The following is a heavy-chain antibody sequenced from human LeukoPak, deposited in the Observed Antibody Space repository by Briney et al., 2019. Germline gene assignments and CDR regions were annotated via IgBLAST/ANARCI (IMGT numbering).Heavy chain of an antibody. CDR3: ARLPDYGDYVFDY. Sequence: PGGSLRLSCAASGFTFHDYAMHWVRQAPWKGLEWVSGISWDSGSIGYADSVKGRFTISRDNSKNTLYLQMNSLRAEDTAVYYCARLPDYGDYVFDYWGQGTLVTVSS. J-gene: IGHJ4*02. D-gene: IGHD4-17*01. V-gene: IGHV3-9*01. CDR1: GFTFHDYA. CDR2: ISWDSGSI.